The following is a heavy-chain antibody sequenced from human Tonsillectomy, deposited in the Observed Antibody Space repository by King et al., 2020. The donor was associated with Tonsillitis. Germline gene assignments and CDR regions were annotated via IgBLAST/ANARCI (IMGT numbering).Heavy chain of an antibody. J-gene: IGHJ3*02. CDR3: AKDIAAALLDAFDI. Sequence: VQLVESGGGLVQPGRSLRLSCAASGFTFDDYAMHWVRQAPGKGLEWVSGISWNSGSIGYADYVKGRFTISRDNAKNSLYLQMNSLRAEDTALYYCAKDIAAALLDAFDIWGQGTMVTVSS. CDR1: GFTFDDYA. V-gene: IGHV3-9*01. D-gene: IGHD2-15*01. CDR2: ISWNSGSI.